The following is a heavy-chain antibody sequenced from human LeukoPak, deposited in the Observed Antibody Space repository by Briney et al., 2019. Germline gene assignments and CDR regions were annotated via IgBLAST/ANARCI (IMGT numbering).Heavy chain of an antibody. Sequence: SETLSLTCTVSGDSISSGTYFWGWIRQPPGKGLEWIGSMSRTGSTYYNPSLKSRVTISIDTSNNQFSLRLSSVTAADTAVYYCAKESGVGATPFDYWGQGTLVTVSS. CDR2: MSRTGST. D-gene: IGHD1-26*01. J-gene: IGHJ4*02. V-gene: IGHV4-39*07. CDR3: AKESGVGATPFDY. CDR1: GDSISSGTYF.